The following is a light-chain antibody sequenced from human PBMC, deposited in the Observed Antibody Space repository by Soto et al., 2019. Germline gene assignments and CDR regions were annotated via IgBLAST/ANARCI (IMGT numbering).Light chain of an antibody. CDR2: GAS. CDR1: QSVSSSY. J-gene: IGKJ5*01. CDR3: QQFGNSPKT. Sequence: EIVLTQSPGTLSLSPGERATLSCRASQSVSSSYLAWYQQKPGQAPRLLIYGASSRATGIPDRFSGSGSGTDFILTISRLEPEDFAVYYCQQFGNSPKTFGQGTRLEIK. V-gene: IGKV3-20*01.